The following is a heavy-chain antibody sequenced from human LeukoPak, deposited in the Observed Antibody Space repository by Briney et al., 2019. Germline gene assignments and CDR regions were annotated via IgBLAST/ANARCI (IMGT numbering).Heavy chain of an antibody. Sequence: GGSLRLSCAAPGFTFSSYWMHWVRQAPGKGLVWVSRINSDGSSTSYADSVKGRLTISRDNAKNSLYLQMNSLRAEDTAVYYCARGISVAGTGPKFDYWGQGTLVTVSS. D-gene: IGHD6-19*01. V-gene: IGHV3-74*01. CDR3: ARGISVAGTGPKFDY. CDR2: INSDGSST. CDR1: GFTFSSYW. J-gene: IGHJ4*02.